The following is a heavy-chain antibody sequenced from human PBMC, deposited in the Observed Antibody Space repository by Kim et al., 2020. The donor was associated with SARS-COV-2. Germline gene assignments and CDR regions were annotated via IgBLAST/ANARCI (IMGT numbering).Heavy chain of an antibody. D-gene: IGHD1-1*01. CDR2: IWYDGSNK. CDR3: AKGGGNRFRFYGMDV. Sequence: GGSLRLSCAASGFTFSSYGMHWVRQAPGKGLEWVAVIWYDGSNKYYADSVKGRFTISRDNSKNTLYLQMNSLRAEDTAVYYCAKGGGNRFRFYGMDVWGQGTTVTVSS. J-gene: IGHJ6*02. CDR1: GFTFSSYG. V-gene: IGHV3-33*06.